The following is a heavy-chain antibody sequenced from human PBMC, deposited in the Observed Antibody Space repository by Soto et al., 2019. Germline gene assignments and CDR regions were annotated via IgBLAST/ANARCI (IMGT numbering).Heavy chain of an antibody. CDR2: IYYSGST. CDR3: ARLAHYCTNGVCYTHNDY. J-gene: IGHJ4*02. CDR1: GGSISSYY. D-gene: IGHD2-8*01. Sequence: LSLTCTVSGGSISSYYLSWIRQPPGKGLEWIGYIYYSGSTNYNPSLKSRVTISVDTSKNQFSLKLSSVTAADTAVYYCARLAHYCTNGVCYTHNDYWGQGTLVTVSS. V-gene: IGHV4-59*01.